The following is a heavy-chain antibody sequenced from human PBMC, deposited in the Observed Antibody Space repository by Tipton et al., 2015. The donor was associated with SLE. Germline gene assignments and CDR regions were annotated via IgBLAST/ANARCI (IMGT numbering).Heavy chain of an antibody. V-gene: IGHV4-38-2*01. CDR3: ARKVEVDWYFDL. Sequence: TLSLTCAVSGYSISSGYYWGWIRQPPGKGLEWFGSIYHSGSTYYNPSLKSRVTISVDTSKNQFSLKLSSVTAADTAVYYCARKVEVDWYFDLWGRGTLVTVSS. CDR2: IYHSGST. J-gene: IGHJ2*01. CDR1: GYSISSGYY.